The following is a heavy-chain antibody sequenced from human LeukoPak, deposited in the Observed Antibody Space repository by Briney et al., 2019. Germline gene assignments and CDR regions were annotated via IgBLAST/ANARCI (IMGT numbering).Heavy chain of an antibody. Sequence: PGGSLRLSCAASGFTFSSYGMHWVRQAPGKGLEWVAFIRYDGSNKYYADSVKGRFTISRDNSKNTLYLQMNSLRAEDTAVYYCAKDLSDSSGYYMGDWGQGTLVTVSS. CDR2: IRYDGSNK. J-gene: IGHJ4*02. V-gene: IGHV3-30*02. CDR3: AKDLSDSSGYYMGD. D-gene: IGHD3-22*01. CDR1: GFTFSSYG.